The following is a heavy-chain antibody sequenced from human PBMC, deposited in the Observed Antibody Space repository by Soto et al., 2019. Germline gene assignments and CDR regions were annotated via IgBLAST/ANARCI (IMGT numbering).Heavy chain of an antibody. Sequence: SQTLSLTCAISWASVSRNIAAWNCIRQSPSRGLEWLGRTYYRSKWYNDYAVSVKSRITINPDTSKNQFSLQLNSVTPEDTAVYYCAREMELPGDYYYGMDVWGQGTTVTVSS. CDR3: AREMELPGDYYYGMDV. CDR1: WASVSRNIAA. J-gene: IGHJ6*02. CDR2: TYYRSKWYN. V-gene: IGHV6-1*01. D-gene: IGHD1-7*01.